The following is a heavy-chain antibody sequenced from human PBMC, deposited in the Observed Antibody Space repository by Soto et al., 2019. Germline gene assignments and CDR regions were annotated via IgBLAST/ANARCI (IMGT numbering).Heavy chain of an antibody. V-gene: IGHV4-30-4*01. CDR3: ARARAAAGTLHFDY. CDR2: IYYSGST. J-gene: IGHJ4*02. D-gene: IGHD6-13*01. Sequence: SETLSLTCTVSGGSISSGDYYWSWIRQPPGKGLEWIGYIYYSGSTYYNPSLKSRVTISVDTSKNQFSLKLSSVTAADTAVYYCARARAAAGTLHFDYWGQGTLVTVSS. CDR1: GGSISSGDYY.